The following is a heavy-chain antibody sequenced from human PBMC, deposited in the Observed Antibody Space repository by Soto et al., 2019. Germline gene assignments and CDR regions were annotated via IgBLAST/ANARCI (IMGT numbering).Heavy chain of an antibody. CDR2: IDSGGGST. J-gene: IGHJ4*02. CDR1: GFTFSSYP. V-gene: IGHV3-23*01. CDR3: ARKGGSGWYEDYFDY. Sequence: EVQLLESGGGLLQPGGSLRLSCAASGFTFSSYPMNWVRQAPGQGLQWVSAIDSGGGSTDHADSVKGRFTISRDNSKNTRYLQMNSLRAEDTAIYYCARKGGSGWYEDYFDYWGQGTLVTVSS. D-gene: IGHD6-19*01.